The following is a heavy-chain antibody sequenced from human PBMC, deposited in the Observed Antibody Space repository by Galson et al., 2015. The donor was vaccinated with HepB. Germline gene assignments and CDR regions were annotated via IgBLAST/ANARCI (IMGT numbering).Heavy chain of an antibody. J-gene: IGHJ6*02. Sequence: SLRLSCAASGFSFRNYVMNWVRQPPGKGLEWVAIISQDGSDTSYADSVKCRFAISRDNSNNTLYLQMNSLRTGDTAMYYCTKERISIFGVTLVPDSGMDVWGQGTTVTVSS. CDR3: TKERISIFGVTLVPDSGMDV. V-gene: IGHV3-30*18. D-gene: IGHD3-3*01. CDR1: GFSFRNYV. CDR2: ISQDGSDT.